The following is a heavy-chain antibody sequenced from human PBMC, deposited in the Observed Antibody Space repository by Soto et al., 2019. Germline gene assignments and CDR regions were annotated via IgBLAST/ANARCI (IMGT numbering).Heavy chain of an antibody. D-gene: IGHD4-17*01. CDR1: GGSISSYY. CDR2: IYYSGST. V-gene: IGHV4-59*01. CDR3: ARDPPSLTLTPYAPFDY. Sequence: SETLSLTCTVSGGSISSYYWSWIRQPPGKGLEWIGYIYYSGSTNYNPSLKSRVTISVDTSKNQFSLELSSLRSEDTAVYYCARDPPSLTLTPYAPFDYWGQGTLVTVSS. J-gene: IGHJ4*02.